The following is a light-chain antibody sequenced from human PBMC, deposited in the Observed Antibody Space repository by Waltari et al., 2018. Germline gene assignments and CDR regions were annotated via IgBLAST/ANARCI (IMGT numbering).Light chain of an antibody. V-gene: IGKV1-33*01. Sequence: DIQMNQSPSSLSASVGDRVTITCQASHQVAHYLNWYQQKPGKAPKLLIYDVSNLQSGVPSRFSGTGSGTKFTFTISALQADDIGTYYCQQYESLPLTFGGGTKVEIK. CDR3: QQYESLPLT. CDR2: DVS. CDR1: HQVAHY. J-gene: IGKJ4*01.